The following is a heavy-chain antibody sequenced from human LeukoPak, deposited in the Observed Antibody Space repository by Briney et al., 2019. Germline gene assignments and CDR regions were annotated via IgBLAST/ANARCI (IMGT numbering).Heavy chain of an antibody. CDR2: ISSSGSYI. D-gene: IGHD5-24*01. CDR1: GFTFSSYS. J-gene: IGHJ4*02. CDR3: AKGQSEQLDY. Sequence: GGSLRLSCAASGFTFSSYSMNWVRQAPGKGLEWVSPISSSGSYIYYADSVKGRFTISRDNAKNSLYLQVNSLRAEDTAVYYCAKGQSEQLDYWGQGTLVTVSS. V-gene: IGHV3-21*01.